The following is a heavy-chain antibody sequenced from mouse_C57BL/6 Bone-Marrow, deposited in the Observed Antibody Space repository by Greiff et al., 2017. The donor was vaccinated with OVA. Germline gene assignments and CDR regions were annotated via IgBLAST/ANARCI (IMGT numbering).Heavy chain of an antibody. J-gene: IGHJ4*01. D-gene: IGHD2-3*01. V-gene: IGHV1-15*01. Sequence: VQLQQSGAELVRPGASVTLSCTASGYTFTDYEMHWVKQKPVHGLEWIGAIDPENGGTAYNQQFKGKAILTADKSSSTAYIELPCLTSEDSAVYYCTPDGFYAMDYWGQGTSVTVSS. CDR1: GYTFTDYE. CDR2: IDPENGGT. CDR3: TPDGFYAMDY.